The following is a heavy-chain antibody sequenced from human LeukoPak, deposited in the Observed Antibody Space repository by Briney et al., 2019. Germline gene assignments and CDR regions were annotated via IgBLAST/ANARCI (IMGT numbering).Heavy chain of an antibody. Sequence: GGSLRLSCAASGFTFSNYGMYWVRQAPGKGLEWVAFIRYDGSDKYYADSVKGRFTMSRDNSKNTLYLQMNSLRAEDTAVYYCAEEPQWELGEEVDYWGQGTLVTVSS. V-gene: IGHV3-30*02. CDR2: IRYDGSDK. D-gene: IGHD1-26*01. J-gene: IGHJ4*02. CDR1: GFTFSNYG. CDR3: AEEPQWELGEEVDY.